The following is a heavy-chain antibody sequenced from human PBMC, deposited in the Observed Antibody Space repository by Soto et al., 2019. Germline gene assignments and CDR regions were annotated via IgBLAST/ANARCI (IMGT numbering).Heavy chain of an antibody. CDR2: IYYSGST. J-gene: IGHJ4*02. CDR1: GGSISSYY. CDR3: ARGAPATYYDFWSGYPHLDY. D-gene: IGHD3-3*01. V-gene: IGHV4-59*01. Sequence: PSETLSLTCTVSGGSISSYYWSWIRQPPGKGLEWIGYIYYSGSTNYNPSLKSRVTISVDTSKNQFSLKLSSVTAADTAVYYCARGAPATYYDFWSGYPHLDYWGQGTLVTVSS.